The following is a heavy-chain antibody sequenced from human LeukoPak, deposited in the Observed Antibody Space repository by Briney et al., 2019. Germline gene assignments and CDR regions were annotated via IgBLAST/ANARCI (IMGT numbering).Heavy chain of an antibody. V-gene: IGHV4-61*02. J-gene: IGHJ5*02. CDR1: GVSISSGSYS. D-gene: IGHD3-10*01. CDR3: ARDSSLSGWFDP. Sequence: SETLSLTCTVSGVSISSGSYSWSWLRQPAGKGLEWIGRIYTSGSTIYNPSLKSRVTISLDTSKNQFSLKLSSVTAADTAVYYCARDSSLSGWFDPWGQGTLVTVSS. CDR2: IYTSGST.